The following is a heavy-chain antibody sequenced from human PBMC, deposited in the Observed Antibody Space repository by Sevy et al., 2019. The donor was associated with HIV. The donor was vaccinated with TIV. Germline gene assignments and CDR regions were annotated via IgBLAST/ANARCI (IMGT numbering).Heavy chain of an antibody. Sequence: GGSLRLSCEASGFTFRSYAMSWVRQAPGKGLEWVSGIIGSGDNTYYADSVKGRFTVSRDNSKNTLYVQMNSLRAEDTAVYYCAKGVSWLVLGGYFDYWGQGTSVTVSS. V-gene: IGHV3-23*01. CDR3: AKGVSWLVLGGYFDY. CDR2: IIGSGDNT. J-gene: IGHJ4*02. CDR1: GFTFRSYA. D-gene: IGHD6-19*01.